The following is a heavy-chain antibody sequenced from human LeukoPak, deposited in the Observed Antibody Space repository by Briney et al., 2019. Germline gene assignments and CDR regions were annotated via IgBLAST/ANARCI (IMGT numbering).Heavy chain of an antibody. Sequence: GGSLRLSCAASGFTFSSFGTHWVRQPPGKGLAWVAFLGHEGTNKYYAESVKGRFTISRDDSKNTLFLQMDSLRPEDTAVYYCAKDGHWTFDYWGQGTLVTVSS. CDR2: LGHEGTNK. V-gene: IGHV3-30*02. CDR1: GFTFSSFG. CDR3: AKDGHWTFDY. D-gene: IGHD1-1*01. J-gene: IGHJ4*02.